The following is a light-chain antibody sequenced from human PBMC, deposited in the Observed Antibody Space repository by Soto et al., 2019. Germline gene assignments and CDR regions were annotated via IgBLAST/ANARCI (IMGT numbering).Light chain of an antibody. CDR3: QQYGSSPRT. V-gene: IGKV3-20*01. CDR1: QSVSSSF. CDR2: DAS. J-gene: IGKJ5*01. Sequence: EIVLTQSPGTLSVSPGERATLSCRASQSVSSSFLAWYQQKVGQAPRLLIYDASSRATGIPDRFSGSGSGTDFTLTISRLEPEDFAVYYCQQYGSSPRTFGQGTRLEI.